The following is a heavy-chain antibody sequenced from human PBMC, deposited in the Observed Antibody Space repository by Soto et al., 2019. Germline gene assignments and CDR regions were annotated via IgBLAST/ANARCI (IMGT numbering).Heavy chain of an antibody. CDR1: GFTFSSYA. D-gene: IGHD1-26*01. CDR2: ISYDGSTK. Sequence: QVQLVESGGGVVQPGRSLRLSCAASGFTFSSYAMHWVRQAPGKGLEWVAVISYDGSTKYAADSVRGRFTISRENYNNTLCLQKNSLRAEDTAVYYCARTPLWLWELPYYYIGMDVLCRGATVTV. V-gene: IGHV3-30-3*01. J-gene: IGHJ6*02. CDR3: ARTPLWLWELPYYYIGMDV.